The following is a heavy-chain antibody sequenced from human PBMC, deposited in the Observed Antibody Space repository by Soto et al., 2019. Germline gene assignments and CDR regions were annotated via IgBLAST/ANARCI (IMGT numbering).Heavy chain of an antibody. CDR2: IYYSGST. CDR1: GGSISSYY. D-gene: IGHD1-20*01. Sequence: SETLSLTCTVSGGSISSYYWSWIRQPPGKGLEWIGYIYYSGSTNYNPSLKSRVTISVDTSKNQFSLKLSSVTAADTAVYYCARDLTGNYYFEYWGQGTLVTVSS. V-gene: IGHV4-59*01. CDR3: ARDLTGNYYFEY. J-gene: IGHJ4*02.